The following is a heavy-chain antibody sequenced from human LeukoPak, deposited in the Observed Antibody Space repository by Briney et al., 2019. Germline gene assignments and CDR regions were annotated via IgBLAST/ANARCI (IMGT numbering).Heavy chain of an antibody. D-gene: IGHD2/OR15-2a*01. J-gene: IGHJ5*02. Sequence: ASVKVSCKASGYTFTSYGISWVRQAPGQGLEWMGWIGAYNGNTNYAQKLQGRVTMTTDTSTSTAYMELRSLRSDDTAVYYCARSNSNYPVDYFDPWGQGTLVTVSS. CDR3: ARSNSNYPVDYFDP. CDR1: GYTFTSYG. V-gene: IGHV1-18*01. CDR2: IGAYNGNT.